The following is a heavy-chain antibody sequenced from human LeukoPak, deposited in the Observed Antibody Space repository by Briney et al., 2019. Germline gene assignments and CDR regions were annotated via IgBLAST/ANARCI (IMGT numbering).Heavy chain of an antibody. V-gene: IGHV4-59*08. CDR3: ARMYDSSGYYYPFDY. D-gene: IGHD3-22*01. Sequence: SETLSLTCTVSGGSISSYYWSWIRQPPGKGLEWIGYIYYSGSTNYNPSLKSRVTISVDTSKNHFSLKLSSVTAADTAVYYCARMYDSSGYYYPFDYWGQGTLVTVSS. CDR2: IYYSGST. J-gene: IGHJ4*02. CDR1: GGSISSYY.